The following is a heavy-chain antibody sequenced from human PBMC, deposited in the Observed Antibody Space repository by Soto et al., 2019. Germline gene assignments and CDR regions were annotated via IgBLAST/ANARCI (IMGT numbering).Heavy chain of an antibody. CDR3: ARDATILTGYYFDY. V-gene: IGHV3-33*01. CDR2: IWYDGSNK. Sequence: VQLVESGGGVVQPGRSLRLSCAASGFTFSSYGMHWVRQAPGKGLEWVAVIWYDGSNKYYADSVKGRFTISRDNSKNTLYLQMNSLRAEDTAVYYCARDATILTGYYFDYWGQGTLVTVSS. D-gene: IGHD3-9*01. J-gene: IGHJ4*02. CDR1: GFTFSSYG.